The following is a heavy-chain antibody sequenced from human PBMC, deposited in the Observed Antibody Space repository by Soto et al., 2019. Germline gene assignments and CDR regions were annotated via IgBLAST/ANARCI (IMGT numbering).Heavy chain of an antibody. CDR3: ARRRYYYDSSGYTLFDH. CDR2: IYPGDSDT. V-gene: IGHV5-51*01. J-gene: IGHJ4*02. D-gene: IGHD3-22*01. Sequence: PGESLKISFRFSGYSFTSYWIVFVLQMPGKGLEWMWIIYPGDSDTRYSPSFQGQLTISADKSISTAYLQWSSLKASDPAMYYCARRRYYYDSSGYTLFDHWGQGTLVTVSS. CDR1: GYSFTSYW.